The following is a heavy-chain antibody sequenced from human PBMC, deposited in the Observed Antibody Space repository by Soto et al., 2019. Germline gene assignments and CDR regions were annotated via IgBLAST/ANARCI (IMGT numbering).Heavy chain of an antibody. D-gene: IGHD3-10*01. Sequence: QVQLVQSGAEVKKPGSSVKVSCKASGGTFSSYAISWVRQAPGQGLEWMGGIIPIFGTANYAQKFQGRVTITADESTSTAYMELSSLRSEDTAVYYCAREGRVLLWFGEHTPFDPWGQGTLVTVSS. CDR1: GGTFSSYA. J-gene: IGHJ5*02. CDR2: IIPIFGTA. CDR3: AREGRVLLWFGEHTPFDP. V-gene: IGHV1-69*01.